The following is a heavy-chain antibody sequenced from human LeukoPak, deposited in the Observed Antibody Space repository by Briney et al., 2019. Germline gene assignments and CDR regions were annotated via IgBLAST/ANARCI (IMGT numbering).Heavy chain of an antibody. CDR3: ARASKGYDSSGYYYGY. D-gene: IGHD3-22*01. CDR1: GFTFSSYA. J-gene: IGHJ4*02. Sequence: GGSLRLSCAASGFTFSSYAMSWVRQAPGKGLVWVSRINSDGSSTSYADSVKGRFTISRDNAKNTLYLQMNSLRAEDTAVYYCARASKGYDSSGYYYGYWGQGTLVTVSS. V-gene: IGHV3-74*01. CDR2: INSDGSST.